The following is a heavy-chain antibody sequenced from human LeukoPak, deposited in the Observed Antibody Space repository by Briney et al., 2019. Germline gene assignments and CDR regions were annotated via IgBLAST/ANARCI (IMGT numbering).Heavy chain of an antibody. J-gene: IGHJ3*02. CDR2: ISAYNGNT. V-gene: IGHV1-18*01. D-gene: IGHD1-26*01. CDR1: GYTFANYG. Sequence: ASVKVSCKASGYTFANYGISWVRQAPGQGLEWMGWISAYNGNTNYAQNLQDRVTMTTDTSTSTAYMELRSLRSDDTAVYFCARDAATISDTFDIWGQGTMVTASS. CDR3: ARDAATISDTFDI.